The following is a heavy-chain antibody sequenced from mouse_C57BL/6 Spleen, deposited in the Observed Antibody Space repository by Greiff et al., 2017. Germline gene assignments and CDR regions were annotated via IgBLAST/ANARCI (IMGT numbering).Heavy chain of an antibody. Sequence: QVQLQQSGAELVKPGASVKISCKASGYAFSSYWMNWVKQRPGKGLAWIGQIYPGDGDTNYNGKFKGTATLTADKSSSTAYMQLSSLTSEDSAVYFCARLSTTVVAFNWYFDVWGTGTTVTVSS. CDR3: ARLSTTVVAFNWYFDV. CDR2: IYPGDGDT. CDR1: GYAFSSYW. V-gene: IGHV1-80*01. J-gene: IGHJ1*03. D-gene: IGHD1-1*01.